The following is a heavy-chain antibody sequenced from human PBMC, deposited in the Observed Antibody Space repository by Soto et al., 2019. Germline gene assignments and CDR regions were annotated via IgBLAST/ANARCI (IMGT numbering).Heavy chain of an antibody. Sequence: ASVKVSCKASGYTFTSYGISWVRQAPGQGLEWMGWISAYNGNTNYAQKLQGRVTMTTDTSTSTAYMELRSLRSDDTAVYYCAGVSAPLAGAGSGFDYWCQGTLVIVSS. CDR3: AGVSAPLAGAGSGFDY. CDR2: ISAYNGNT. V-gene: IGHV1-18*01. D-gene: IGHD6-19*01. J-gene: IGHJ4*02. CDR1: GYTFTSYG.